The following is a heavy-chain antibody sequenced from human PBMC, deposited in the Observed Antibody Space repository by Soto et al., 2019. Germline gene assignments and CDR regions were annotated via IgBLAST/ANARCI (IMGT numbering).Heavy chain of an antibody. Sequence: QVHLVQSGAEVKKPGASVKVSCKGSGYIFTTYGNTWVRQAPGQGLEWMGWISVHNGNTNYAQKLQGRVTVTRDTSTSTADMELRNLRSDDTAVYYCARGRYGDYWGQGALVTVSS. D-gene: IGHD1-1*01. CDR3: ARGRYGDY. CDR2: ISVHNGNT. CDR1: GYIFTTYG. V-gene: IGHV1-18*01. J-gene: IGHJ4*02.